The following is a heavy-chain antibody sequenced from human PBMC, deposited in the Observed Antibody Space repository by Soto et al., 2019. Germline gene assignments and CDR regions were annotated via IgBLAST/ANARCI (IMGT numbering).Heavy chain of an antibody. J-gene: IGHJ6*02. CDR2: IYYSGST. CDR3: ARDVTDFWRSHEGMDV. V-gene: IGHV4-31*11. D-gene: IGHD3-3*01. Sequence: SETLSLTCAVSGGSISNGGNYWTWIRQHPGKGLEWIGYIYYSGSTYYNPSLESRVTISVDTSKNQFSMKLNSVTAADTAVYYCARDVTDFWRSHEGMDVWGQGTMVTVSS. CDR1: GGSISNGGNY.